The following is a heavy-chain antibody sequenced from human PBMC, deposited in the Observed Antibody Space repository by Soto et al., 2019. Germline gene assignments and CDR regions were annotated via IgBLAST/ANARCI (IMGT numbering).Heavy chain of an antibody. CDR2: ISGSGDST. Sequence: PGGSLRLSCAASGFTFSSYAMSWVRQTPGKGLEWVSTISGSGDSTYYADSVKGRFTISRDNSKNTLYLQMNSLRVEDTAIHYCAKQLRTSNWYNWFDPWGQGTLVTSPQ. D-gene: IGHD6-13*01. J-gene: IGHJ5*02. CDR3: AKQLRTSNWYNWFDP. CDR1: GFTFSSYA. V-gene: IGHV3-23*01.